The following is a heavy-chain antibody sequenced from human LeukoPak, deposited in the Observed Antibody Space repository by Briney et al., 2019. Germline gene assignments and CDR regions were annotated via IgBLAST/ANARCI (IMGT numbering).Heavy chain of an antibody. CDR1: GFTFSSSS. Sequence: GGALRLSCAASGFTFSSSSMNWVRQAPGKGLEWISYISTSSSPIYYADSVKGRFTISRDNAKNSLYLQMSSLRAEDTAVYYCARGTGYFSRVNYYDLDYWGQGTLVTVSS. CDR3: ARGTGYFSRVNYYDLDY. V-gene: IGHV3-48*01. D-gene: IGHD3-9*01. CDR2: ISTSSSPI. J-gene: IGHJ4*02.